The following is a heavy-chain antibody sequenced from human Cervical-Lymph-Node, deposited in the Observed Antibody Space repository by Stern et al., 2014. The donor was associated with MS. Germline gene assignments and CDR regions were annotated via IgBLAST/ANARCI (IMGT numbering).Heavy chain of an antibody. V-gene: IGHV7-4-1*02. CDR2: IHPTAGNP. J-gene: IGHJ4*02. CDR1: GYTFSDYA. CDR3: ARAIRRLGELSLPFY. D-gene: IGHD3-16*02. Sequence: VQLVESGSELKKPGASVKVSCKASGYTFSDYAMNWVRQAPGQGPEWMGWIHPTAGNPPYAQGFTGRFVFSLDTSVSTTYLQINSLKADDSAVYYCARAIRRLGELSLPFYWGQGTLVTVSS.